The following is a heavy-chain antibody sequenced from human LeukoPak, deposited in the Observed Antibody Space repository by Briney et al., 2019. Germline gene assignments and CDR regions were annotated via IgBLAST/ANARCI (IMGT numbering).Heavy chain of an antibody. D-gene: IGHD3-3*01. J-gene: IGHJ5*02. CDR3: VRDRKGDFWSGYEFDP. CDR2: INPNSGGT. CDR1: GYTFTGYY. Sequence: ASVNASCKASGYTFTGYYMHWVRQAPGQGLEWMGWINPNSGGTKYVQKFQGRVTMTRDTSISTAYMELSRLRSDDTAVYYCVRDRKGDFWSGYEFDPWGQGTLVTVSS. V-gene: IGHV1-2*02.